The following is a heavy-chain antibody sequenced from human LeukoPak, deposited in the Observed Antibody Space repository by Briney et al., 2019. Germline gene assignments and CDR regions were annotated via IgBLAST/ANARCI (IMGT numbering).Heavy chain of an antibody. CDR3: AKDSSKIRTFIVATKGYFDY. D-gene: IGHD5-12*01. J-gene: IGHJ4*02. CDR2: INDDTP. V-gene: IGHV3-23*01. CDR1: GFSFNTYS. Sequence: GGSLRLSCTTSGFSFNTYSMSWVRQSPGKGLEWVSAINDDTPYYTDSVKGRFTVSRDNSKNTLYLQMNSLRAEDTAVYYCAKDSSKIRTFIVATKGYFDYWGQGILVTVSS.